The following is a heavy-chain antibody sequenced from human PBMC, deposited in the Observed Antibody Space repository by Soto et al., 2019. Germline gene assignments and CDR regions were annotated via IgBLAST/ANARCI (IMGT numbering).Heavy chain of an antibody. CDR3: ARDKITGLFDY. J-gene: IGHJ4*02. V-gene: IGHV4-34*01. CDR1: GGSFSGYY. D-gene: IGHD2-8*02. Sequence: QVQLQQWGAGLLKPSETLSLTCAVYGGSFSGYYWTWIRQPPGTGLEWIGEINHSGSTNYNPSLKSGVIISVDTSKNQFSLKLPSVTAADTAVYYCARDKITGLFDYWGQGNLVTVPS. CDR2: INHSGST.